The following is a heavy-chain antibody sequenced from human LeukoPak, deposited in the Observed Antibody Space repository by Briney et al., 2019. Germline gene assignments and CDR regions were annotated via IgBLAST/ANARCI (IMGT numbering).Heavy chain of an antibody. D-gene: IGHD5-12*01. CDR1: GGSFSGYY. CDR3: ARVDISRDGYTLGPFDY. Sequence: SEALSLTCAVYGGSFSGYYCGSGGQPPGKGLEWIEPMNHSGSTNYNPSLKSRVTISVDTSKNQFSLKLSSVTAADTAVYYCARVDISRDGYTLGPFDYWGQGTLVTVSS. J-gene: IGHJ4*02. V-gene: IGHV4-34*01. CDR2: MNHSGST.